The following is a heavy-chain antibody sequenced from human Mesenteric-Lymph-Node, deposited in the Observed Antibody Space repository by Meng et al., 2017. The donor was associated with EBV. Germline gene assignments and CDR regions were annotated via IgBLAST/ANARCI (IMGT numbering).Heavy chain of an antibody. D-gene: IGHD4-17*01. CDR2: IYWDDDD. V-gene: IGHV2-5*02. J-gene: IGHJ5*02. CDR3: VYSRDYGDYPFLDP. Sequence: QITLRESGXTLVKXXXTLTLTCXFSGFSLSTNGVGVGWIRQPPGKALEWLALIYWDDDDRYSPSLRSRVTITKDTSKNQVVLTMTNMDPVDTATCYCVYSRDYGDYPFLDPWGQGTLVTVSS. CDR1: GFSLSTNGVG.